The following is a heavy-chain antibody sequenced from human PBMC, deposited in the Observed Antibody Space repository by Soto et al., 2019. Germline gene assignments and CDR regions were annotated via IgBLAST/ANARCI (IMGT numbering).Heavy chain of an antibody. J-gene: IGHJ6*02. V-gene: IGHV1-18*01. Sequence: QVHLVQAGAELKKHGASVRVSCKESGYSFTSYGISWVRQAPGHGLELIGWISAKNGDTNYAQKVKGRVIMTTDTSTSTAYMELRSVSSDDTAVYYCVRDRDSDTWPSRDVWGQGTTVTFSS. CDR3: VRDRDSDTWPSRDV. CDR2: ISAKNGDT. D-gene: IGHD1-26*01. CDR1: GYSFTSYG.